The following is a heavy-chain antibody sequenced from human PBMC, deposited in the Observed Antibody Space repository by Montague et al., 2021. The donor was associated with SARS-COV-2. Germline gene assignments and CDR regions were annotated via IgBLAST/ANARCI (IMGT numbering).Heavy chain of an antibody. CDR2: IYYSGGI. CDR3: ARAVSVRRAVNWFDP. D-gene: IGHD3-10*01. V-gene: IGHV4-59*11. Sequence: SETLSLTCTVSGGSMSDHYWSWIRQPPGKGLEWLAYIYYSGGINSXASLKSGVTMSVDTSKNQFSLKLTSVTAADTAVYYCARAVSVRRAVNWFDPWGQGTLVTVSS. J-gene: IGHJ5*02. CDR1: GGSMSDHY.